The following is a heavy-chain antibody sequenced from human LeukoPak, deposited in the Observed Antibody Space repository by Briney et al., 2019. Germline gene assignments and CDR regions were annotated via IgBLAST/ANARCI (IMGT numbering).Heavy chain of an antibody. CDR2: ISYDGSIN. Sequence: GGSLRLSCAASGFTFSSYGMHWVRQAPGKGLEWVALISYDGSINDYADSVKGRFTISRDNSKNTLYLQMNSLRADDTAMYYCARGSFSSSWKTFDYWGQGTLVTVSS. D-gene: IGHD6-13*01. CDR3: ARGSFSSSWKTFDY. V-gene: IGHV3-30*19. CDR1: GFTFSSYG. J-gene: IGHJ4*02.